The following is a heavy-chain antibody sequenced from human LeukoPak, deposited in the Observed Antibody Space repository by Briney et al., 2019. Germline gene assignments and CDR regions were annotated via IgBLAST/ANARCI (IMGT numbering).Heavy chain of an antibody. V-gene: IGHV4-59*08. CDR1: GDDVISFY. CDR3: VLAPNSNWFDF. J-gene: IGHJ4*02. Sequence: SETLSLTCSVSGDDVISFYWSWIRQSPGRGLEWIGNIHYSGSSIYNPSLRSRITMSIDTSKRQFFLKLTSVTAADTAVYYCVLAPNSNWFDFWGQGTLVTVSS. D-gene: IGHD2-15*01. CDR2: IHYSGSS.